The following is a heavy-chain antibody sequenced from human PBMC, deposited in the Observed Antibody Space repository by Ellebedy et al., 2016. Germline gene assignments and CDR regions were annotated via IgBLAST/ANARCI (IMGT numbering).Heavy chain of an antibody. J-gene: IGHJ4*02. Sequence: ASVKVSCKVSGHTLTELSMHWVRQTPGKGLEWMGGFDPEDVSALYAQTFQGRVTMTEDTSTGTAYMELTNLTPEDTALYYCAADPFRGQMATIEYFFNYWGQGTQVTVSS. V-gene: IGHV1-24*01. CDR1: GHTLTELS. CDR2: FDPEDVSA. CDR3: AADPFRGQMATIEYFFNY. D-gene: IGHD5-12*01.